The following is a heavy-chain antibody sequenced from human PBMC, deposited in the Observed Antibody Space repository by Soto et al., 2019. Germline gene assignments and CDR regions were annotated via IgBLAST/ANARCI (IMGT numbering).Heavy chain of an antibody. J-gene: IGHJ4*02. CDR1: GGSISSYY. CDR2: IYYSGST. Sequence: QVQLQESGPGLVKPSETLSLTCTVSGGSISSYYWSWIRQPPGKGLEWIGYIYYSGSTNYNPSLKSRVTISVDTSKNQFSLKLSSVTAADTAVYYCARGAGDGYNLDYWGQGTLVTVSS. V-gene: IGHV4-59*01. D-gene: IGHD5-12*01. CDR3: ARGAGDGYNLDY.